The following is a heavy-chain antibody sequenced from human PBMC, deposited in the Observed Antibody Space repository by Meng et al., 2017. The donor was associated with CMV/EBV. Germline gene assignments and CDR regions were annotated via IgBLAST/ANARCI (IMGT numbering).Heavy chain of an antibody. CDR2: IYYSGST. CDR1: GGSISSYY. J-gene: IGHJ6*02. Sequence: SETLSLTCTVSGGSISSYYWSWIRQPPGKGLEWIGYIYYSGSTNYNPSLKSRVTISVDTSKNQFSLKLSSVTAADTAVYYCARAYYDFWSGYFRNPNGMDVWGQGTTVTVS. V-gene: IGHV4-59*01. D-gene: IGHD3-3*01. CDR3: ARAYYDFWSGYFRNPNGMDV.